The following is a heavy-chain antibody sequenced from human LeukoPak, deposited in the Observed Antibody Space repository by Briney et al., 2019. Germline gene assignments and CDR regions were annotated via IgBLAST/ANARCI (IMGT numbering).Heavy chain of an antibody. CDR2: ISSSSSTI. Sequence: GGSLRLSCAASGFTFSSYSVNWVRQAPGKGLEWVSYISSSSSTIYYADSVKGRFTISRDNAKNSLYLQMNSLRAEDTAVYYCARVHAYSSGHTVHPYYFDYWGQGTLVTVSS. J-gene: IGHJ4*02. V-gene: IGHV3-48*04. CDR1: GFTFSSYS. CDR3: ARVHAYSSGHTVHPYYFDY. D-gene: IGHD3-22*01.